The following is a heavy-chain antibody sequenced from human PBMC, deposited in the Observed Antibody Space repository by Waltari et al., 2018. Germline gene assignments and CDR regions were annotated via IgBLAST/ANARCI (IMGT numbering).Heavy chain of an antibody. CDR3: ARVREMATIHYFDY. CDR2: IITIFGTA. D-gene: IGHD5-12*01. V-gene: IGHV1-69*08. CDR1: GGTFSSYA. J-gene: IGHJ4*02. Sequence: QVQLVQSGAEVKKPGSSVKVSCKASGGTFSSYAISWVRQAPGQGLEWMGRIITIFGTANYAQKFQGRVTITADKSTSTAYMELSSLRSEDTAVYYCARVREMATIHYFDYWGQGTLVTVSS.